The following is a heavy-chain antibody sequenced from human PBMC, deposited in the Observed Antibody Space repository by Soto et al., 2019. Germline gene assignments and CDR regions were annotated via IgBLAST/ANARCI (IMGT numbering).Heavy chain of an antibody. CDR1: GYTFTSYY. V-gene: IGHV1-46*01. CDR2: INPSGGST. CDR3: ARDAPPYYDSSGYYYFDY. Sequence: GASVKVSWKASGYTFTSYYMHSVRQAPGQGLEWMGIINPSGGSTSYAQKFQGRVTMTRDTSTSTVYMELSSLRSEDTAVYYCARDAPPYYDSSGYYYFDYWGQGTLVTVSS. J-gene: IGHJ4*02. D-gene: IGHD3-22*01.